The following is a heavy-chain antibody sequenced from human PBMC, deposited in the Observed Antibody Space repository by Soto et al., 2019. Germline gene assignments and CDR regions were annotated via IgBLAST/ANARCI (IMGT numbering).Heavy chain of an antibody. D-gene: IGHD2-15*01. J-gene: IGHJ5*02. Sequence: EVQLVESGGGLVQPGGSLRLSCAASGFTFSSYSMNWVRQAPGKGLEWVSYISSSSSTIYYADSVKGRFTISRDNAENSLYLQMNSLRDEDTAVYYCARVGDCSGGSCYSISWFDPWGQGTLVTVSS. V-gene: IGHV3-48*02. CDR3: ARVGDCSGGSCYSISWFDP. CDR2: ISSSSSTI. CDR1: GFTFSSYS.